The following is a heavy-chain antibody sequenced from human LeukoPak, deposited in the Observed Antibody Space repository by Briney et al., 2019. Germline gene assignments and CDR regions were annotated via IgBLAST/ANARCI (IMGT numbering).Heavy chain of an antibody. CDR2: IYYSGST. D-gene: IGHD3-22*01. Sequence: SETLSLTCTVSGGSISRGGYYWSWIRQHPGKGLEWIGYIYYSGSTYYNPSLKSRVTISVDTSKNQFSLKLSSVTAAHTAVYYCARVPYYDSSGDPKWFDYWGQGTLVTVSS. J-gene: IGHJ4*02. CDR3: ARVPYYDSSGDPKWFDY. CDR1: GGSISRGGYY. V-gene: IGHV4-31*03.